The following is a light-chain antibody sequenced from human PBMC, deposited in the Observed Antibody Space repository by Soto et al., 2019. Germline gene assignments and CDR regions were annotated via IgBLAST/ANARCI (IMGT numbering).Light chain of an antibody. CDR1: KNDIGVYDF. V-gene: IGLV2-8*01. J-gene: IGLJ1*01. CDR2: EVV. CDR3: NTDAGSNPYV. Sequence: QSVLTQPPSASGSPGQSVTISCTGTKNDIGVYDFVSWYQHHPGKAPRLIIYEVVQRPSGGPDRFSGSKSGNTASLTVPGLQPADEADYSHNTDAGSNPYVLGSATKVTV.